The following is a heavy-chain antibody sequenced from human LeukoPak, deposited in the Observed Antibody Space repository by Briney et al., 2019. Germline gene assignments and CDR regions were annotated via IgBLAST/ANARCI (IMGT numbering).Heavy chain of an antibody. V-gene: IGHV3-53*01. CDR3: ARVEYPGIAVAGTGDY. CDR2: LYNRDNT. CDR1: GFTVSSNY. Sequence: GGSLRLSCAASGFTVSSNYMSWVRQPPGKGLEWVSVLYNRDNTFYAGSVKGRFTISRDDSKNTLYLQMNSLRAEDTAVYYCARVEYPGIAVAGTGDYWGQGTLVTVSS. D-gene: IGHD6-19*01. J-gene: IGHJ4*02.